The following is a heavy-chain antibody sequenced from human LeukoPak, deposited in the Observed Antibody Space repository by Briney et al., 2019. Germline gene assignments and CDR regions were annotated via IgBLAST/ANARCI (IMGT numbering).Heavy chain of an antibody. CDR2: IIPVLNIT. CDR1: GGTFSSSA. V-gene: IGHV1-69*04. D-gene: IGHD4/OR15-4a*01. J-gene: IGHJ6*02. Sequence: GASVKVSCKTSGGTFSSSAITWVRQAPGQGLEWRGRIIPVLNITSYAQKFQGRVTITADTSTSTVYMELSSLRSEETAVYYCARDQGLTAPPPYGLDVWGQGTTVIVSS. CDR3: ARDQGLTAPPPYGLDV.